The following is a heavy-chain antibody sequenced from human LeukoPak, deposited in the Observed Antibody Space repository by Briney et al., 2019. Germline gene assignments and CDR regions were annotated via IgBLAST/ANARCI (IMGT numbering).Heavy chain of an antibody. J-gene: IGHJ4*02. V-gene: IGHV3-21*01. CDR2: ITTRNNI. CDR1: GFTFRSYS. CDR3: ATEPGSGDY. D-gene: IGHD6-19*01. Sequence: GGSLRLSCAASGFTFRSYSMNRHRQAPGKGLEGVSSITTRNNIFYADSVKGRFTISRDNALNSLYLQMNSLRADDTAVYYCATEPGSGDYWGQGTLVTVSS.